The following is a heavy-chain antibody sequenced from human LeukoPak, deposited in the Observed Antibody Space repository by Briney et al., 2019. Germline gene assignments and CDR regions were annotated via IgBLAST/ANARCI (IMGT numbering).Heavy chain of an antibody. CDR2: IYYSGST. CDR1: GGSISSSSYY. J-gene: IGHJ4*02. Sequence: SETLSLTCTVSGGSISSSSYYWGWIRQPPGKGLEWIGSIYYSGSTYYNPSLKSRVTISVDTSENQFSLKLSSVTAADTAVYYCARHSAAAGTWWGQGTLVTVSS. CDR3: ARHSAAAGTW. V-gene: IGHV4-39*01. D-gene: IGHD6-13*01.